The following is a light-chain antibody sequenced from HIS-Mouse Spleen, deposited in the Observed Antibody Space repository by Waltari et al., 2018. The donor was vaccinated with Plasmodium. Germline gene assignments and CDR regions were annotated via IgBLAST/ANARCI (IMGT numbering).Light chain of an antibody. CDR2: EDS. Sequence: SYELTQSPSVSVSPGQTARITCSGAALPKKYAYWYQQKSGQAPVLVIYEDSKRPSGIPEGFSGSSSGTMATLTISGAQVEDEADYYCYSTDSSGNHRVFGGGTKLTVL. J-gene: IGLJ3*02. V-gene: IGLV3-10*01. CDR3: YSTDSSGNHRV. CDR1: ALPKKY.